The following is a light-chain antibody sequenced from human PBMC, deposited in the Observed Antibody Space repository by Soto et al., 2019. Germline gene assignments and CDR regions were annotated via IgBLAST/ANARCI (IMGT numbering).Light chain of an antibody. V-gene: IGKV1-39*01. CDR2: ATS. CDR3: QQSDSTPPWT. J-gene: IGKJ1*01. CDR1: QSISKY. Sequence: DIQMTQSPSSLSASVGDRVTITCRASQSISKYLSWFQQKPEKAPKLLIYATSSLQSGVPSRFSGSGSGTDFTHTISRLQPEDFATSYYQQSDSTPPWTFGQGTKVEIK.